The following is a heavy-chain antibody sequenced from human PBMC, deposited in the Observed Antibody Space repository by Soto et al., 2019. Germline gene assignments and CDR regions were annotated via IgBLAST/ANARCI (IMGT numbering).Heavy chain of an antibody. J-gene: IGHJ4*02. CDR1: GGTFSSYA. Sequence: SVKVSCKASGGTFSSYAISWVRQAPGQGLEWMGGIIPIFGTANYAQKFQGRVTITADESTSTAYMELSSLRSEDTAVYYCARAHSSGRAGRYYFDYWGQGTLVTVSS. V-gene: IGHV1-69*13. CDR3: ARAHSSGRAGRYYFDY. D-gene: IGHD3-22*01. CDR2: IIPIFGTA.